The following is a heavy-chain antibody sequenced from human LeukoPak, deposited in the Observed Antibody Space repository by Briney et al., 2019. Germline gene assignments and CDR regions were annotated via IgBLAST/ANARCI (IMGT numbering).Heavy chain of an antibody. J-gene: IGHJ4*02. Sequence: PGGSLRLSCAASGYTFSDYYMSWIRQAPGKGLEWVSYISSSGTTIYYADSVKGRFTISRDNAKNSLYLQMNSLRAEDTAVYYCARAGLGIVVAGSFDYWGQGTLVTVSS. D-gene: IGHD6-19*01. CDR1: GYTFSDYY. V-gene: IGHV3-11*01. CDR3: ARAGLGIVVAGSFDY. CDR2: ISSSGTTI.